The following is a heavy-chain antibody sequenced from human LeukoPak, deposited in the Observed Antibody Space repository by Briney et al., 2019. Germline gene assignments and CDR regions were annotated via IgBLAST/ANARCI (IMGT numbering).Heavy chain of an antibody. V-gene: IGHV3-23*01. CDR2: ISGSGGST. J-gene: IGHJ4*02. CDR3: AKDLSYFDWLPYYFDY. CDR1: RFTFSSYA. Sequence: GGSLRLSCAASRFTFSSYAMSCVRQAPGKGLEWVSAISGSGGSTYYADSVKGRFSISRDNSKNTLYLQMNSLRAEDTAVYYCAKDLSYFDWLPYYFDYWGQGTLVTVSS. D-gene: IGHD3-9*01.